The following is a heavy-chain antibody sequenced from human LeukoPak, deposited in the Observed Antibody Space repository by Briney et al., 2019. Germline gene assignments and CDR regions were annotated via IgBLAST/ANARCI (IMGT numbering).Heavy chain of an antibody. J-gene: IGHJ4*02. V-gene: IGHV3-15*01. CDR2: IKTKGEGGTV. CDR1: GFTFSNAW. CDR3: MSDLDN. Sequence: GGSLRLSCGTSGFTFSNAWMTWVRQAQGKGLEWVGRIKTKGEGGTVDYAAPVKGRFTISRDDSKNTLYLQMNSLKTEDTAIYYCMSDLDNWGQGTLVTVSS.